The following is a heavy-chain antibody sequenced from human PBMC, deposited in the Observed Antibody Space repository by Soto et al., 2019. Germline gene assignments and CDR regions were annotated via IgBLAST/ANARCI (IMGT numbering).Heavy chain of an antibody. J-gene: IGHJ3*02. D-gene: IGHD4-17*01. Sequence: ASVKVSCKASGYTFTSYDINWLRQATGQGLEWMGWMNPNSGNTGYAQKFQGRVTMTRNTSISTAYMELSSLRSEDTAVYYCARRPDYADYGDAFDIWGQGTMVTVSS. V-gene: IGHV1-8*01. CDR2: MNPNSGNT. CDR3: ARRPDYADYGDAFDI. CDR1: GYTFTSYD.